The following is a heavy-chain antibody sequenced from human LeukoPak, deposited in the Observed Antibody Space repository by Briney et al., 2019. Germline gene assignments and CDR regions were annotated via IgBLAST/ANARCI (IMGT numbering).Heavy chain of an antibody. CDR3: ARDRTLRYCGGGSCHSLEY. D-gene: IGHD2-15*01. V-gene: IGHV3-74*01. Sequence: PGGSLRLSCAASGFTFSSYWMHWVRQAPGKGLVWVSRINSDGSSTSYADSVKGRFTISRDNAKNTLYLQMNSLRAEDTAVYYCARDRTLRYCGGGSCHSLEYWGQGTLVTVSS. J-gene: IGHJ4*02. CDR2: INSDGSST. CDR1: GFTFSSYW.